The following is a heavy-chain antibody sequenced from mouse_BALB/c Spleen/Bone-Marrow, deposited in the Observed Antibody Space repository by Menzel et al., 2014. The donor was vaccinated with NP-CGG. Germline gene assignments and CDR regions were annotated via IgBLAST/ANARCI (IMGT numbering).Heavy chain of an antibody. CDR3: TRGRRDAMDY. J-gene: IGHJ4*01. V-gene: IGHV1S81*02. CDR1: GYTFTSYY. CDR2: INPSNGGT. Sequence: QVQLQQSGAELVKPGASVKLSCKASGYTFTSYYMYWVKQRPGQGLEWIGEINPSNGGTNFNEKSKSKATLTVDKSSSTAYMQLSSLTSEDSAVYYCTRGRRDAMDYWGQGTSVTVSS.